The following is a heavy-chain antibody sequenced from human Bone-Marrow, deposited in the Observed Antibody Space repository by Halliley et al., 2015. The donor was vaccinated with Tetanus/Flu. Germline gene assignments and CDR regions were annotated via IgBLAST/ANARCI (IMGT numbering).Heavy chain of an antibody. CDR3: ARGPGYCSGGRCYAWFDP. J-gene: IGHJ5*02. V-gene: IGHV3-48*03. CDR2: SNSGGST. D-gene: IGHD2-15*01. Sequence: SNSGGSTPYADSVKGRFSVSRDNGRNSVYLQMNNLRAEDTAVYYCARGPGYCSGGRCYAWFDPWGQGTLVTVSS.